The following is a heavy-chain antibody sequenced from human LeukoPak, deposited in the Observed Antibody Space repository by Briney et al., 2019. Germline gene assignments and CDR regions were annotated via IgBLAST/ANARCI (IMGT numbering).Heavy chain of an antibody. Sequence: ASVKVSCKAFGYTFTGYYMHWVRQAPGQGLEWMGWINPNSGGTDYAQKFQGRVTMTRDTSISTAYMELSRLRSDDTAVYYCARARFLEWPFDYWGQGTLVTVSS. J-gene: IGHJ4*02. CDR3: ARARFLEWPFDY. CDR2: INPNSGGT. D-gene: IGHD3-3*01. V-gene: IGHV1-2*02. CDR1: GYTFTGYY.